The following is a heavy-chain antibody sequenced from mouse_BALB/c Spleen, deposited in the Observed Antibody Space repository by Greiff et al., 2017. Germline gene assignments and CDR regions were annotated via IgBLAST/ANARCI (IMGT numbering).Heavy chain of an antibody. Sequence: EVKVVESGGGLVKPGGSLKLSCAASGFTFSSYAMSWVRQTPEKRLEWVATISSGGSYTYYPDSVKGRFTISRDNAKNTLYLQMSSLRSEDTAMYYCARHTGSSYVFAYWGQGTLVTVSA. D-gene: IGHD1-1*01. V-gene: IGHV5-9-3*01. CDR1: GFTFSSYA. J-gene: IGHJ3*01. CDR2: ISSGGSYT. CDR3: ARHTGSSYVFAY.